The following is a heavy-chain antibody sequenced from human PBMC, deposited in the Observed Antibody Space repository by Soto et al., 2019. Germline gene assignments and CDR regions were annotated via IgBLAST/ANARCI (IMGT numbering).Heavy chain of an antibody. CDR3: ARGTMVRGYYGMDV. CDR1: GFTFSSYG. J-gene: IGHJ6*02. CDR2: IWYDGSNK. D-gene: IGHD3-10*01. V-gene: IGHV3-33*01. Sequence: QVQLVESGGGVVQPGRSLRLSCAASGFTFSSYGMHWVRQAPGKGLEWVAVIWYDGSNKYYADSVKGRFTISRDNSKNTLYLQMNSLRAEDTAVYYCARGTMVRGYYGMDVWGQGTTVTVSS.